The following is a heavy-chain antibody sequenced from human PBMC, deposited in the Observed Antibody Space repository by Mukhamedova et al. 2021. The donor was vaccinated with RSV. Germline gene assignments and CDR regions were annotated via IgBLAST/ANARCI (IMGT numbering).Heavy chain of an antibody. J-gene: IGHJ4*02. CDR3: ARSSSDIDY. V-gene: IGHV6-1*01. CDR2: TYYRSKWSN. D-gene: IGHD6-19*01. Sequence: NWIRQSPSRGLEWLGRTYYRSKWSNDYAASVKSRIIIKADTSKNQFSLQLNSVTPEDTALYFCARSSSDIDYWGQGTLVAVSS.